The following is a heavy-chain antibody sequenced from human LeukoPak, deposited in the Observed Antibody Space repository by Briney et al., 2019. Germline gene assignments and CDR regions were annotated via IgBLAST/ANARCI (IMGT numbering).Heavy chain of an antibody. CDR2: IYYSGST. Sequence: SETLSLTCTVSGGSISSYYWSWIRQPPGKGLEWIGYIYYSGSTNYNPSLKSRVTISVDTSKNQFSLKLSSVTAADTAVYYCASLPPYWGQGTLVTVSS. V-gene: IGHV4-59*01. CDR3: ASLPPY. J-gene: IGHJ4*02. CDR1: GGSISSYY.